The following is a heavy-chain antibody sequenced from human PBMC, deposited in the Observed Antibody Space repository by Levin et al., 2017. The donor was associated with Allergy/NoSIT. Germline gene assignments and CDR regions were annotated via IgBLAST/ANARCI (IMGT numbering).Heavy chain of an antibody. D-gene: IGHD5-12*01. CDR2: ISESGDRT. V-gene: IGHV3-23*01. J-gene: IGHJ4*02. CDR3: AKDISRGYSGYGGDY. CDR1: GFTFDRYA. Sequence: LSLPCATSGFTFDRYAMIWVRQAPGKGLECVSAISESGDRTYYADSVKGRFTISRDTSKNTLYLQMNSLRAEDTAIYYCAKDISRGYSGYGGDYWGQGTLVTVSS.